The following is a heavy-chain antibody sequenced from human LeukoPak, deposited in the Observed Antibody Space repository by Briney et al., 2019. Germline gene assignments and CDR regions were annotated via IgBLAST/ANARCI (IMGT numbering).Heavy chain of an antibody. CDR1: GGSFSTYC. CDR3: ARHGSDWTFDY. V-gene: IGHV4-59*08. CDR2: IDYSGST. Sequence: SETLSLTCSVSGGSFSTYCWSWIRQTPGKGLEWIGYIDYSGSTIYNPSLKSQFTISIDTSKNQFSLNLSSVTAADTAVYYCARHGSDWTFDYWGQGTLVTVSS. D-gene: IGHD6-19*01. J-gene: IGHJ4*02.